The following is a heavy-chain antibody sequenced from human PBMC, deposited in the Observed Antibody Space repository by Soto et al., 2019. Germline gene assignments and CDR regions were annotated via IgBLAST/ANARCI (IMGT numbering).Heavy chain of an antibody. D-gene: IGHD3-10*01. J-gene: IGHJ6*03. CDR2: IYSGGST. V-gene: IGHV3-66*01. Sequence: LRLSCAASGFTVSSNYMSWVRQAPGKGLEWVSVIYSGGSTYYADSVKGRFTISRDNSKNTLYLQMNSLRAEDTAVYYCARVTYYYGSGSYYHYYYYYMDVWGKGTTVTVSS. CDR1: GFTVSSNY. CDR3: ARVTYYYGSGSYYHYYYYYMDV.